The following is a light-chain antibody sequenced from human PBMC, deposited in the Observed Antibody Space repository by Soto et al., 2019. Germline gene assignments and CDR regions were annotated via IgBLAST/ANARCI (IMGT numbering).Light chain of an antibody. V-gene: IGLV1-51*01. Sequence: QSVMTQPPSMSAAPGQKVTISCSGSNSNIGKNFVSWYQQLPGKAPKLLIYDTDKRPSEIPDRFSGSKSGTSATLGITGLQTGDEADYFCGAWDNDLSGVLFGGGTQLTVL. CDR2: DTD. CDR3: GAWDNDLSGVL. CDR1: NSNIGKNF. J-gene: IGLJ2*01.